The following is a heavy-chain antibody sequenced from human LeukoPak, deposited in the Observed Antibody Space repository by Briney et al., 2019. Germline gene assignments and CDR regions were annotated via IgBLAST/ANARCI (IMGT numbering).Heavy chain of an antibody. CDR3: AGSVGHRNYYGSGRSTYFDP. CDR1: GGSISSGGYY. D-gene: IGHD3-10*01. J-gene: IGHJ6*02. V-gene: IGHV4-31*03. Sequence: PSETLSLTCTVSGGSISSGGYYWSWIRQHPGKGLEWIGYIYYSGSTYYNPSLKSRVTISVDTSKNQFSLKLSSVTAADTAVYYCAGSVGHRNYYGSGRSTYFDPWGQGTTVTVSS. CDR2: IYYSGST.